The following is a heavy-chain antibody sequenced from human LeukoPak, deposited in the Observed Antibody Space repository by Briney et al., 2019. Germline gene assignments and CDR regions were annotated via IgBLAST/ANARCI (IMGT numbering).Heavy chain of an antibody. CDR2: IYYSGST. V-gene: IGHV4-59*01. CDR1: GGSISSYY. CDR3: ARDSVDSSGSFHFDY. D-gene: IGHD3-22*01. J-gene: IGHJ4*02. Sequence: SETLSLTCTVSGGSISSYYWSWIRQPPGKGLEWIGYIYYSGSTNYNPSLKSRVTISVDTSKNQFSLKLSSVTAADTAVYYCARDSVDSSGSFHFDYWGQGTLVTVSS.